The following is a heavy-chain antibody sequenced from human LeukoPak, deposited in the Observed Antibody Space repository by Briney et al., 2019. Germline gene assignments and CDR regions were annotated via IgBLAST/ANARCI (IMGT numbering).Heavy chain of an antibody. Sequence: GGSLRLSCAASGFTFSNYGMHWVRQAPGKGLEWVALISYDGSNKYYADSVKGRFTLSRDNSKNTLYLQIISLRAQDTAVYYGANYGSVSYFAYWGQGTLVTVSS. J-gene: IGHJ4*02. D-gene: IGHD3-10*01. V-gene: IGHV3-30*18. CDR3: ANYGSVSYFAY. CDR1: GFTFSNYG. CDR2: ISYDGSNK.